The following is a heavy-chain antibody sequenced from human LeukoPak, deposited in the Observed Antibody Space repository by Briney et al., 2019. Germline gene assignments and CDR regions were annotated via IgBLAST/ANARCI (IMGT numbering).Heavy chain of an antibody. Sequence: PGGSLRLSCAASGFTFSSYAMSWVRQAPGKGLGWVSAISGSGGSTYYADSVKGRFTISRDSSKNTLYLQMNSLRAEDTAVYYCAKAFGYCSSTSCYFGRFDPWGQGTLVTVSS. V-gene: IGHV3-23*01. CDR3: AKAFGYCSSTSCYFGRFDP. J-gene: IGHJ5*02. CDR1: GFTFSSYA. CDR2: ISGSGGST. D-gene: IGHD2-2*03.